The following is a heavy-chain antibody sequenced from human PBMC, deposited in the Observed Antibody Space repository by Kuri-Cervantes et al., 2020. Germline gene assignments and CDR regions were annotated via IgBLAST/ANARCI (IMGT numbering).Heavy chain of an antibody. Sequence: GESLKISCVASGVAFSNSGMHWVRQAPGKGLEWVAFMSGDGKNKYHAGSVKGRFTISRDNDKNTLFLEMNSLRAEDTAVYYCAKDHYYYDIPYWGQGTLVTVSS. CDR3: AKDHYYYDIPY. CDR1: GVAFSNSG. V-gene: IGHV3-30*18. CDR2: MSGDGKNK. D-gene: IGHD3-22*01. J-gene: IGHJ4*02.